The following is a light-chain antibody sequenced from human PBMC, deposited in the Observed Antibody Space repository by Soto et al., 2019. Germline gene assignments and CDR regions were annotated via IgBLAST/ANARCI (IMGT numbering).Light chain of an antibody. CDR3: QSYDSSLSGSMV. J-gene: IGLJ1*01. V-gene: IGLV1-40*01. Sequence: QPVLTQPPSVSGAPGQRVTISCTGSSSNIGAGYDVHWYQQLPGTAPKLLIYGNSNRPSGVPDRFSGSKSGTSASLAITGLQAEDEADYYCQSYDSSLSGSMVFGTGTKVTVL. CDR1: SSNIGAGYD. CDR2: GNS.